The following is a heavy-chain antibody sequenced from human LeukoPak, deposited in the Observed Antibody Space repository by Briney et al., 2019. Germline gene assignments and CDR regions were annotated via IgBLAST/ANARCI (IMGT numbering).Heavy chain of an antibody. CDR3: ARGYLKRDY. J-gene: IGHJ4*01. V-gene: IGHV3-48*03. CDR1: GFSFSSYE. CDR2: ISSSGSTI. D-gene: IGHD1-14*01. Sequence: GGSLRLSCAASGFSFSSYEMNWVRQAPGKGLEWVSYISSSGSTIYYADSVKGRFTISRDNAKNSLYLQMNSLRAEDTAVYFCARGYLKRDYWGHGTLVTVSS.